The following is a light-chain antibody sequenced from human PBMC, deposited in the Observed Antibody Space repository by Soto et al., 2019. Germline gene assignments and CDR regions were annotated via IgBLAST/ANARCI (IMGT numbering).Light chain of an antibody. Sequence: IFMTQSPATLSVSPGERASLSCMASQSVRSNLAWYQQKPGQAPRLVIHGASTRATGIPARFSGSGSGTEFTLTISSLQSEDFAVYYCQQYNNWPPWTFGQGTKVDI. CDR1: QSVRSN. V-gene: IGKV3-15*01. CDR2: GAS. CDR3: QQYNNWPPWT. J-gene: IGKJ1*01.